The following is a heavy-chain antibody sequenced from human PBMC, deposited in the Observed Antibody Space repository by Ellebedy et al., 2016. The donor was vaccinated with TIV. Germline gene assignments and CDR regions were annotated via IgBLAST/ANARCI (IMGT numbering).Heavy chain of an antibody. CDR3: ALGMGCSGGSCYSDYYGMDV. Sequence: GESLKISXAASGFTFSSYGMHWVRQAPGKGLEWVAVISYDGSNKYYADSVKGRFTISRDNSKNTLYLQMNSLRAEDTAVYYCALGMGCSGGSCYSDYYGMDVWGQGTTVTVSS. CDR2: ISYDGSNK. V-gene: IGHV3-30*03. D-gene: IGHD2-15*01. CDR1: GFTFSSYG. J-gene: IGHJ6*02.